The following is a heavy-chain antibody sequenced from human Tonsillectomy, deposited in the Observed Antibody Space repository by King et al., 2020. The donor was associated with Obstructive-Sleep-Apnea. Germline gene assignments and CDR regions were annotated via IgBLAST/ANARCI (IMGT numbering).Heavy chain of an antibody. J-gene: IGHJ4*02. CDR1: GFTFTSYG. D-gene: IGHD3-10*01. CDR3: AKCYNSGSYYNGPRD. Sequence: VQLVESGGGVVQPGRSLRLSCAASGFTFTSYGMHWVRQAPGKGLEWVAVISYDESNKYYADSVKGRFTISRDNSKNTLYLQMNSLRVEDTAVYYCAKCYNSGSYYNGPRDWGQGTLVTVSS. CDR2: ISYDESNK. V-gene: IGHV3-30*18.